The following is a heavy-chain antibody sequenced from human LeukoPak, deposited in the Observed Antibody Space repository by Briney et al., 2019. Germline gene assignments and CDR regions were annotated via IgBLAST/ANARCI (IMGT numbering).Heavy chain of an antibody. CDR3: ARALLEYSSYLDY. D-gene: IGHD6-6*01. CDR2: INSDGSST. V-gene: IGHV3-74*01. J-gene: IGHJ4*02. Sequence: GGSLRLSCAASGFTFSSYWMLWVRQAPGKGLVWVSRINSDGSSTSYADSVKGRFTISRDNAKNTLYLQMNSLRAEDSAVYYCARALLEYSSYLDYWGQGTLVTVSS. CDR1: GFTFSSYW.